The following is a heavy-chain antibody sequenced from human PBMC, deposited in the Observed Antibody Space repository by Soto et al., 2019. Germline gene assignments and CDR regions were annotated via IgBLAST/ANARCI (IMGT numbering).Heavy chain of an antibody. CDR3: ARALSDGYNPNFDY. D-gene: IGHD5-12*01. V-gene: IGHV1-69*02. CDR2: IIPILGIA. Sequence: SVKVSCKASGGTFSSYTISWVRQAPGQGLEWMGRIIPILGIANYAQKFQGRVTITADKSTSTAYMELSSLRSEDTAVYYCARALSDGYNPNFDYWGQGTLVTVSS. J-gene: IGHJ4*02. CDR1: GGTFSSYT.